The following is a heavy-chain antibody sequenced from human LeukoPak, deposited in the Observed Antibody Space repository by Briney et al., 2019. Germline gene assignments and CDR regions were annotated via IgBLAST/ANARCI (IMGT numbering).Heavy chain of an antibody. J-gene: IGHJ4*02. Sequence: GGSLKISCKGSGYTFTGYYMHWVRQAPGQGLEWMGWINPNSGGTNYAQKFQGRVTMTRDTSISTAYMELSRLRSDDTAVYYCARGEKQWLANFDYWGQGTLVTVSS. CDR2: INPNSGGT. CDR3: ARGEKQWLANFDY. V-gene: IGHV1-2*02. CDR1: GYTFTGYY. D-gene: IGHD6-19*01.